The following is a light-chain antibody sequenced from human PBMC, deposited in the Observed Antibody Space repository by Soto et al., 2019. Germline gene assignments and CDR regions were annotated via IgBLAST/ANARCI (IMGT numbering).Light chain of an antibody. CDR3: SSYTSSSTYV. J-gene: IGLJ1*01. V-gene: IGLV2-14*01. CDR1: SSDVGGYNY. Sequence: QSALTQPASVSGSPGQSITISCTGTSSDVGGYNYVSWYQQHPGKAPKLMIYEVSNRPSAVSNRFSGSKSGNTASLTISGLQAEDKADYYCSSYTSSSTYVFGTGTKVTVL. CDR2: EVS.